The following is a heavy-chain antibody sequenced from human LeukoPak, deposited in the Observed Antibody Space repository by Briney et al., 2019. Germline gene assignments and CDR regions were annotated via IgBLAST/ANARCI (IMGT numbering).Heavy chain of an antibody. J-gene: IGHJ6*03. V-gene: IGHV1-8*02. CDR1: GYTFTGYY. CDR2: MNPNSGNT. CDR3: ARGGFDWLFRNYYYYMDV. D-gene: IGHD3-9*01. Sequence: VASVKVSCKASGYTFTGYYMHWVRQAPGQGLEWMGWMNPNSGNTGYAQKFQGRVTMTRNTSISTAYMELSSLRSEDTAVYYCARGGFDWLFRNYYYYMDVWGKGTTVTISS.